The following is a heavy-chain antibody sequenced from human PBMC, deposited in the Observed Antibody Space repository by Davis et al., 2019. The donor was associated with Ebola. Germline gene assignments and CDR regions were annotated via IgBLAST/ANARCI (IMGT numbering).Heavy chain of an antibody. J-gene: IGHJ6*04. CDR1: GFTFSSYA. V-gene: IGHV3-23*03. D-gene: IGHD4-17*01. Sequence: GGSLRLSCAASGFTFSSYAMSWVRQAPGKGLEWVSGIYGGDTHYADSVKGRFTISRDVSKNTLHLQMNTLRVEDTAVYFCARGPTGNYYYFYGMDVWGKGTTVTVSS. CDR2: IYGGDT. CDR3: ARGPTGNYYYFYGMDV.